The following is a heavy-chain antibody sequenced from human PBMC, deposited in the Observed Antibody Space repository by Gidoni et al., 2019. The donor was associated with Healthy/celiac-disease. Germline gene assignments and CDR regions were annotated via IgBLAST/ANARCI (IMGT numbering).Heavy chain of an antibody. J-gene: IGHJ4*02. V-gene: IGHV3-21*01. CDR1: GFPFSSYS. CDR3: ASSFIAAAGTGDY. CDR2: ISSSSSYI. Sequence: EVQLVESGGGLVKPGGSLRLSCAASGFPFSSYSMNWVRQAPGKGLEWVSSISSSSSYIYYADSVKGRFTISRDNAKNSLYLQMNSLRAEDTAVYYCASSFIAAAGTGDYWGQGTLVTVSS. D-gene: IGHD6-13*01.